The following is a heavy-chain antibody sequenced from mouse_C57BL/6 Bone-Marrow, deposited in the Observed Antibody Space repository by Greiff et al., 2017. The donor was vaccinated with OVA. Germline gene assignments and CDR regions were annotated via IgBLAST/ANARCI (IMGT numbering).Heavy chain of an antibody. D-gene: IGHD1-1*01. Sequence: QVQLQQSGPELVKPGASVKISCKASGYAFSSSWMNWVKQRPGKGLEWIGRIYPGDGDTNYNGKFKGKATLTADKSSTTAYMQLRSLTSAYSAVYFCAIVYYCPFWYFAVWGTGTTVTVSS. CDR2: IYPGDGDT. CDR3: AIVYYCPFWYFAV. V-gene: IGHV1-82*01. CDR1: GYAFSSSW. J-gene: IGHJ1*03.